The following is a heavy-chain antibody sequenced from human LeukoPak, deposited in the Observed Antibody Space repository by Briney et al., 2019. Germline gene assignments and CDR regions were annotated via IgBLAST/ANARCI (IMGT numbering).Heavy chain of an antibody. Sequence: PGGSLRLSCAASGFTFRSYAIHWVRQGPGKGLEYVAAISSNGGSTYCANSVKGRFTISRDKSKNTLYLQMGSLRAEDMAVYYCAREGGDTDAFDIWGQGTMVTVSS. CDR1: GFTFRSYA. CDR3: AREGGDTDAFDI. CDR2: ISSNGGST. D-gene: IGHD2-21*02. V-gene: IGHV3-64*01. J-gene: IGHJ3*02.